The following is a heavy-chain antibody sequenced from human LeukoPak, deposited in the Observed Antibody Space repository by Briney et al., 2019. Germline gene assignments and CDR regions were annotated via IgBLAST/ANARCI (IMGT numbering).Heavy chain of an antibody. CDR3: ASGSSSWYYFDY. V-gene: IGHV4-4*07. CDR1: GGSISSYY. CDR2: IYTSGST. D-gene: IGHD6-13*01. J-gene: IGHJ4*02. Sequence: SETLSLTCTVSGGSISSYYWSWIRQPAGKGLEWIGRIYTSGSTNYNPSFKSRVTMSVDTSKNQFSLKLSSVTAADTAVYYCASGSSSWYYFDYWGQGTLVTVSS.